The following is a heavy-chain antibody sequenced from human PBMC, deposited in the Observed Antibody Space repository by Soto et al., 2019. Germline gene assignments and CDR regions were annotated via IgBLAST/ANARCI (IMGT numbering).Heavy chain of an antibody. CDR3: TTDEPDFWSGYYHHDAFDI. D-gene: IGHD3-3*01. Sequence: GGSLRLSCAASGFTSSNAWMNWVRQAPGKGLEWVGRIKSKTDGGTTDYAAPVKGRFTISRGDSKNTLYLQMNRLKTEDTAVYYCTTDEPDFWSGYYHHDAFDIWGQGTMVTVSS. J-gene: IGHJ3*02. V-gene: IGHV3-15*07. CDR2: IKSKTDGGTT. CDR1: GFTSSNAW.